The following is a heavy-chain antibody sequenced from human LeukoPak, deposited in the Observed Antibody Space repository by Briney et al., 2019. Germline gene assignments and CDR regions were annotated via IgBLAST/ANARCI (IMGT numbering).Heavy chain of an antibody. V-gene: IGHV3-33*08. CDR2: IWYDGSNK. J-gene: IGHJ4*02. D-gene: IGHD3-16*01. CDR3: ASGGLRSFSVDY. CDR1: GFTFSKHH. Sequence: GRSLRLSCAASGFTFSKHHMDWVHQAPGKGLEWVAVIWYDGSNKYYADSVKGRFTISRDNSKNTLYLQMNSLRAEDTAVYYCASGGLRSFSVDYWGQGTLVTVSS.